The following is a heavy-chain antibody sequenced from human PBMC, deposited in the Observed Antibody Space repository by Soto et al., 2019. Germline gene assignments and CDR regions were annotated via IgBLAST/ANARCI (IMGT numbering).Heavy chain of an antibody. CDR1: GFTFSSYA. V-gene: IGHV3-23*01. Sequence: EVQLLESGGGLVQPGGSLRLSCAASGFTFSSYAMSWVRQAPGKGLEWVSAISGSGGSTYYADSVKGRFTISRDNSKNTVYLQMNSLRAADTAVYYCAKEGGYCSSTSCYGRVYYWGQGTLVTVSS. CDR2: ISGSGGST. CDR3: AKEGGYCSSTSCYGRVYY. J-gene: IGHJ4*02. D-gene: IGHD2-2*03.